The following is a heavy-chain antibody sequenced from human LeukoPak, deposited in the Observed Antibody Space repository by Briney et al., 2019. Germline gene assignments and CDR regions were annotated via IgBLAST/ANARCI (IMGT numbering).Heavy chain of an antibody. V-gene: IGHV1-3*01. CDR1: GYTFTAYT. CDR2: INAGNGNT. J-gene: IGHJ3*02. CDR3: ARTRSRRDAFDI. Sequence: ASVKVSCKASGYTFTAYTIHWVRQAPGQRLEWMGWINAGNGNTRSSQKFQGRVTITRDTSASTAYMELSSLRPEDTAVYYCARTRSRRDAFDIWGQGTMVTVSS.